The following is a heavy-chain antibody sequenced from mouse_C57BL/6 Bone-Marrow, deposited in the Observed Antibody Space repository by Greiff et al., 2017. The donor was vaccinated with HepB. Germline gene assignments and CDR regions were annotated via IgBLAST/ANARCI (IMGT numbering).Heavy chain of an antibody. CDR1: GYAFTNYL. CDR3: ARRNYGSSH. V-gene: IGHV1-54*01. D-gene: IGHD1-1*01. J-gene: IGHJ2*01. Sequence: QVQLKQSGAELVRPGTSVKVSCKASGYAFTNYLIEWVKQRPGQGLEWIGVINPGSGGTNYNEKFKGKATLTADKSSSTAYMQLSSLTSEDSAVYFCARRNYGSSHWGQGTTLTVSA. CDR2: INPGSGGT.